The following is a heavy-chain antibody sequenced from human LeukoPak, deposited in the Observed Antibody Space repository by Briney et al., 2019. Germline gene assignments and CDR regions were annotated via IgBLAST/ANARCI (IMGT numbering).Heavy chain of an antibody. Sequence: GGSLRLSCVASGFTLDAYEMHWVRQARGKGPEWVSLISAIGGRTSYADSVKGRFTISRDNSKNSLYLKMTSLRAEDSALYYCTTWAFYHGLDVWGQGTTVTVSS. CDR1: GFTLDAYE. D-gene: IGHD2/OR15-2a*01. CDR3: TTWAFYHGLDV. CDR2: ISAIGGRT. V-gene: IGHV3-43*02. J-gene: IGHJ6*02.